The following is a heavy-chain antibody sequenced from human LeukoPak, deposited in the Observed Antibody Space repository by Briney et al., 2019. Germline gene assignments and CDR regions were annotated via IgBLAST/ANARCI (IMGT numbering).Heavy chain of an antibody. D-gene: IGHD1-1*01. CDR1: GFTFTTYA. J-gene: IGHJ6*03. CDR2: ISDSGGST. CDR3: AKGQLPDYFYMDV. V-gene: IGHV3-23*01. Sequence: GGSLRLSCTASGFTFTTYAMTWVRQAPGKGLEWVSAISDSGGSTYYADSVRGRFTISRDNSKNTVYLQLNSLRAEDTAVYYCAKGQLPDYFYMDVWGKGTTVTVS.